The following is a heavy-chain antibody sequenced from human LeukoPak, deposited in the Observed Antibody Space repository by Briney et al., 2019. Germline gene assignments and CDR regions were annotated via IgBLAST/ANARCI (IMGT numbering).Heavy chain of an antibody. Sequence: ASGTLSLTCTVSGGSISGYYYNWIRQPPGKGLEWIGYIYYSGSTNYNPSLKSRVTISVDASKSQFSLKLTSVTAADTAVYYCARHRDGDSHFDYWGQGTLVTVSS. V-gene: IGHV4-59*08. CDR3: ARHRDGDSHFDY. J-gene: IGHJ4*02. CDR2: IYYSGST. D-gene: IGHD5-24*01. CDR1: GGSISGYY.